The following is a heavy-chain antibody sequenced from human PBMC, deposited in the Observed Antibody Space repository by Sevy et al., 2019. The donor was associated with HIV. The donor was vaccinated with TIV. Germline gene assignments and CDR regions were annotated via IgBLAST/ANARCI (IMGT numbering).Heavy chain of an antibody. J-gene: IGHJ6*02. D-gene: IGHD4-17*01. CDR3: ARDVAFTTEYSYGMDV. Sequence: VGSLRLSCAASGFMFSSYSVHWVHQAPGKGLEWVAVISYAGSNKYYADSVKGRFTISRDNSKNTLYLQMNSLRAEDTAVYYCARDVAFTTEYSYGMDVWGQRTTVTVSS. CDR2: ISYAGSNK. V-gene: IGHV3-30-3*01. CDR1: GFMFSSYS.